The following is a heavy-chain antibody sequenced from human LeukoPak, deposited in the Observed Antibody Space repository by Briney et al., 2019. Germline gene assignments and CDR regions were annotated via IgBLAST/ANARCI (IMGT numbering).Heavy chain of an antibody. J-gene: IGHJ4*02. V-gene: IGHV3-23*01. Sequence: PGGSLRLSCAASGFTFSGYAMTWVRQAPGKGLECVSAISGSGGDTYYADSVKGRFTISRDNSRNTLYLQVNSLRAEDTAVYYCAKALWFGESLVRAVYFDYWGQGTQVTASS. CDR3: AKALWFGESLVRAVYFDY. CDR2: ISGSGGDT. CDR1: GFTFSGYA. D-gene: IGHD3-10*01.